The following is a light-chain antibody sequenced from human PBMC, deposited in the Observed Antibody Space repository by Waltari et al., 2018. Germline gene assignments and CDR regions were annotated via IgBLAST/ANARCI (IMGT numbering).Light chain of an antibody. Sequence: QSALTQPASVSGSPGQSITTSCTGTSSAVGSHNLVSWYQQHPGKAPKLMIYEVSKRPSGVSNRFSGSKSGNTASLTISGLQAEDEADYYCCSYAGSSTLVFGGGTKLTVL. V-gene: IGLV2-23*02. CDR2: EVS. J-gene: IGLJ2*01. CDR1: SSAVGSHNL. CDR3: CSYAGSSTLV.